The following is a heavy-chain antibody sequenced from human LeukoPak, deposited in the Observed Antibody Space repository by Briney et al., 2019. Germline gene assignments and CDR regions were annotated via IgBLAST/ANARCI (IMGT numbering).Heavy chain of an antibody. CDR2: IYYSGST. CDR3: ARDWKYDFWSGYYTVGFDY. J-gene: IGHJ4*02. D-gene: IGHD3-3*01. Sequence: SENLSLTCTVSGGSISSSSYYWGWIRQPPGKGLEWIGSIYYSGSTYYNPSLKSRVTISVDTSKNQFSLKLSSVTAADTAVYYCARDWKYDFWSGYYTVGFDYWGQGTLVTVSS. V-gene: IGHV4-39*07. CDR1: GGSISSSSYY.